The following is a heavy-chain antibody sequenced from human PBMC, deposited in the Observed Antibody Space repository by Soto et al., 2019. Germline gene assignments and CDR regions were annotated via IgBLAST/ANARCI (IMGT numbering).Heavy chain of an antibody. CDR2: VYHTGPT. J-gene: IGHJ5*02. D-gene: IGHD1-26*01. Sequence: QWQLQEPGPGLVKPSQTLSLVSSSSGDPLSYGASYGTWVRRSPGKALGWIGFVYHTGPTYYHPSLESRVTMAVDMSKNEFSLKLTSVTAADTATYYCAREGHSSWEWLDPWGQGILVTVSS. CDR1: GDPLSYGASY. CDR3: AREGHSSWEWLDP. V-gene: IGHV4-31*03.